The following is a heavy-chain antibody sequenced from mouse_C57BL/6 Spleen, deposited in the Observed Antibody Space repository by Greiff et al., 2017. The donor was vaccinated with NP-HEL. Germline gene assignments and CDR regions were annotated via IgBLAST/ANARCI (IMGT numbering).Heavy chain of an antibody. J-gene: IGHJ4*01. CDR3: ARDGITTVAMDY. CDR1: GFTFSSYA. Sequence: EVQLVESGGGLVKPGGSLKLSCAASGFTFSSYAMSWVRQTPEKRLEWVATISDGGSYTYYPDNVKGRFTISRDNAKNNLYLQMSHLKSEDTAMYYCARDGITTVAMDYWGQGTSVTVSS. V-gene: IGHV5-4*01. D-gene: IGHD1-1*01. CDR2: ISDGGSYT.